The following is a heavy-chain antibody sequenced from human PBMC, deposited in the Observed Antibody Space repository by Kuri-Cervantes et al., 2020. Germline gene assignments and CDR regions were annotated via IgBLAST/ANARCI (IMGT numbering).Heavy chain of an antibody. CDR2: INPNSGGT. CDR1: GYTFTGYY. D-gene: IGHD6-13*01. Sequence: ASVKVSCKASGYTFTGYYMHWVRQAPGQGLEWMGWINPNSGGTNYAQKFQGRVTMTRDTSISTAYMELSRLRSDDTAVYYCARGPLYSSSWSADYWGQGTLVTVSS. V-gene: IGHV1-2*02. CDR3: ARGPLYSSSWSADY. J-gene: IGHJ4*02.